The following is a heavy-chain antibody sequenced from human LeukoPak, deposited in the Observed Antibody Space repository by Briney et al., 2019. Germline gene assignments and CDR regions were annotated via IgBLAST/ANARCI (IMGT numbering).Heavy chain of an antibody. V-gene: IGHV3-74*01. CDR3: ARDTRNAFDI. Sequence: GRSLRLSCAASGFTFTSYGMHWVRQAPGKGLVWVSCISSDGSTTRYADSVTGRFTISRDNAKNTVYVQMNSLRDEDTAVYYCARDTRNAFDIWGQGTMVTVSS. CDR2: ISSDGSTT. J-gene: IGHJ3*02. CDR1: GFTFTSYG.